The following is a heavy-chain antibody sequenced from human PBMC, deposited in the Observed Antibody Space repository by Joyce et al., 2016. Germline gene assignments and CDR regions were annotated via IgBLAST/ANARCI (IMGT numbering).Heavy chain of an antibody. CDR3: AHRPNSGYDPSAFDF. J-gene: IGHJ4*02. Sequence: QINLKESGPTLVKPTQTLTLTCAFSGFSLSTRGVGVGWIRQPPGKALEWLALIYWDDDKRYSPSLKSRLTITKDTSRNQVVLTMTNMDPVDTATYYCAHRPNSGYDPSAFDFWGQGTLVTVSS. D-gene: IGHD5-12*01. V-gene: IGHV2-5*02. CDR2: IYWDDDK. CDR1: GFSLSTRGVG.